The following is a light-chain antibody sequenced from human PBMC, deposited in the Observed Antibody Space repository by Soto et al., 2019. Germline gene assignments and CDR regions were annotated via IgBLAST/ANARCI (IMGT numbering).Light chain of an antibody. Sequence: IVLTQSPCTLSLSPGERATLPCRASQSVSSNLAWYQQKPGQAPRFLIYGASTRATGIPARFSGSGSGTEFTLTISSLQSEDFAVYYCQQYDNWPLTFGGGTKVDI. CDR1: QSVSSN. V-gene: IGKV3-15*01. CDR2: GAS. J-gene: IGKJ4*01. CDR3: QQYDNWPLT.